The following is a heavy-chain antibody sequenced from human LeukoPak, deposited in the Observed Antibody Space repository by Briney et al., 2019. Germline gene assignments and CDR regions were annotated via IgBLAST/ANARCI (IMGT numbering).Heavy chain of an antibody. CDR2: INPNSGGT. CDR3: ARSRPWGAGVATIENWFDP. Sequence: PAASVKVSCKASGYTFTGYYMHWVRQAPGQGLEWMGWINPNSGGTNYAQKFQGRVTMTRDTSISTAYMELSRLRSDDTAVYYCARSRPWGAGVATIENWFDPWGQGTLVTVSS. D-gene: IGHD5-12*01. V-gene: IGHV1-2*02. CDR1: GYTFTGYY. J-gene: IGHJ5*02.